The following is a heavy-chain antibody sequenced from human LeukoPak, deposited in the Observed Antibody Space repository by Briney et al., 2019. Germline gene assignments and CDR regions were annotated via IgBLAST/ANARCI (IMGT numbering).Heavy chain of an antibody. J-gene: IGHJ4*02. Sequence: SDPLSLTYYDRGGSISRCYWSWIRQPPGKGLEWIGYIYYSGSTNYNPSLKSRVTISVDTSKNQFSLKLSSVTAADTAVYYCARVAGIYYDYVWGSYRPERGDYFDYWGQGTLVTGSS. CDR2: IYYSGST. D-gene: IGHD3-16*02. CDR3: ARVAGIYYDYVWGSYRPERGDYFDY. CDR1: GGSISRCY. V-gene: IGHV4-59*07.